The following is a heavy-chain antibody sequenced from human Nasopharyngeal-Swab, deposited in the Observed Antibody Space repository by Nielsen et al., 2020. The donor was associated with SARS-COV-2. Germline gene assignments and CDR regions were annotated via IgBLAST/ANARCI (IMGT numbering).Heavy chain of an antibody. J-gene: IGHJ4*02. CDR3: AREYRRITIFGVVINGFDY. D-gene: IGHD3-3*01. V-gene: IGHV4-30-4*01. CDR2: IYYSGST. Sequence: WIRQPPGKGLEWIGGIYYSGSTYYNPSLKSRVTISVDTSKNQFSLKLSSVTAADTAVYSCAREYRRITIFGVVINGFDYWGQGTLVTVSS.